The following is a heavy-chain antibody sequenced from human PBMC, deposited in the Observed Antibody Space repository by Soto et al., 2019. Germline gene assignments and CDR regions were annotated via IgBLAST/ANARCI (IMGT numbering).Heavy chain of an antibody. CDR1: GFTFSYYY. J-gene: IGHJ1*01. D-gene: IGHD2-8*01. CDR3: ARANIVLMGEEYFQH. Sequence: GGSLRLSCAASGFTFSYYYMSWIRQAPGKGLEWVSYISSSSSYTNYADSVKGRFTISRDNAKNSLYLQMNSLRAEDTAVYYCARANIVLMGEEYFQHWGQGTLVTVSS. V-gene: IGHV3-11*06. CDR2: ISSSSSYT.